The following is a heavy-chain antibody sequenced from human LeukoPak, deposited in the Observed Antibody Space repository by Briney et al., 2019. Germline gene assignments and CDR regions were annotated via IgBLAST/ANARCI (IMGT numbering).Heavy chain of an antibody. D-gene: IGHD6-13*01. CDR1: GYTLTELS. J-gene: IGHJ4*02. CDR3: ATVSEDSSSWWFDY. CDR2: FDPEDGET. V-gene: IGHV1-24*01. Sequence: ASVKVSCKVSGYTLTELSMHWVRQAPGKGLEWMGGFDPEDGETIYAQKFQGRVTMTEDTSTDTAYMELSSLRSEDTAVYYCATVSEDSSSWWFDYWGQGTLVTVSS.